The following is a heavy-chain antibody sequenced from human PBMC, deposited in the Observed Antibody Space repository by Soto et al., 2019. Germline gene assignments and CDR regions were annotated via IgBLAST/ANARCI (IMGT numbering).Heavy chain of an antibody. CDR1: GFTFSSYA. Sequence: GRSLRLSCSASGFTFSSYAMHWVRQAQGKGLAYVSGVRGNGDPPFYADSVKGRFTISRDNSKNTLYLQMSSLSAHDPAVYYCVKSRGGNNFDFFDWGQGALVTVSS. CDR2: VRGNGDPP. D-gene: IGHD5-12*01. V-gene: IGHV3-64D*06. J-gene: IGHJ4*02. CDR3: VKSRGGNNFDFFD.